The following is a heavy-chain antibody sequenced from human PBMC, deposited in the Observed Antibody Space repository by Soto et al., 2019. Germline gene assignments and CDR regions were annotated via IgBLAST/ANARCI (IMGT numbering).Heavy chain of an antibody. J-gene: IGHJ1*01. V-gene: IGHV1-69*13. CDR2: IIPVFGRP. CDR3: AREGSGYNL. CDR1: GGSFSSFG. Sequence: SVKVSCKASGGSFSSFGISWVRQAPGQGLEWMGGIIPVFGRPNYAQRFRGRLTITADESTNTVYLELIDLRSEDTAVFYCAREGSGYNLWGQGTQVTVS. D-gene: IGHD5-12*01.